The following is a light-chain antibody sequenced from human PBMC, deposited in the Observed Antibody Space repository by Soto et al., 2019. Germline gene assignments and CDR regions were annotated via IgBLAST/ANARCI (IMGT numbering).Light chain of an antibody. J-gene: IGKJ1*01. CDR2: KAS. Sequence: DIQMTQSPSTLSASVGDRVTITCRASQSISNWLAWYQQKPGKAPKLLIYKASSLEGGVPSRFSGSGSGTEFTLTITRLQPDDFATYYCQQYNTYSQTFGQGTKVDIK. CDR1: QSISNW. V-gene: IGKV1-5*03. CDR3: QQYNTYSQT.